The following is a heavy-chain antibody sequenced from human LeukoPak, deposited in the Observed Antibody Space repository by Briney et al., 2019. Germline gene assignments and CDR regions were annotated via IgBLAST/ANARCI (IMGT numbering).Heavy chain of an antibody. Sequence: GGSLRLSCAASGFTFSTYSMTWVRQAPGKGLEWVSYIGRTGSSMYYADSVKGRFTISRDNAKNSLSLQMNSLRVEDTAVYCCAREHSYIYGSQFFDLWGRGTLVIVSS. CDR3: AREHSYIYGSQFFDL. J-gene: IGHJ2*01. CDR1: GFTFSTYS. D-gene: IGHD5-18*01. CDR2: IGRTGSSM. V-gene: IGHV3-48*01.